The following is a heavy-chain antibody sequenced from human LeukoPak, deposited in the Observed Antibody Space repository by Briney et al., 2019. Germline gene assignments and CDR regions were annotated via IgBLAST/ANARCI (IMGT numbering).Heavy chain of an antibody. Sequence: PGGSLRLSCADSGFTFSNAWMSWVRQAPGKGLEWISAMSGSGGTTYYVDSVKGRFTISGDNSKNTLYLQMNNLRAEDTAIYYCAKAANYDILTGYHLDYWGQGTLVTVSS. D-gene: IGHD3-9*01. CDR3: AKAANYDILTGYHLDY. CDR2: MSGSGGTT. J-gene: IGHJ4*02. V-gene: IGHV3-23*01. CDR1: GFTFSNAW.